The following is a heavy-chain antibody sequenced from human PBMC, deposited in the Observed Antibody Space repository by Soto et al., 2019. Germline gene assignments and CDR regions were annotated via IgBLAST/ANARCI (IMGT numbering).Heavy chain of an antibody. J-gene: IGHJ3*02. CDR3: ARGGAYYYDSSGYSFAFDI. CDR1: GYTFTGYY. CDR2: INPNSGGT. V-gene: IGHV1-2*04. D-gene: IGHD3-22*01. Sequence: ASVKLSCKASGYTFTGYYMHWVRQAPGQGLEWMGWINPNSGGTNYAQKFQGWVTMTRDTSISTAYMELSRLRSDDTAVYYCARGGAYYYDSSGYSFAFDIWGQGTMVTVSS.